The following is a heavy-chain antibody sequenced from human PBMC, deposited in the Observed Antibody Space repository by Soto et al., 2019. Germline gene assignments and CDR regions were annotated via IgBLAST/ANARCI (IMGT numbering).Heavy chain of an antibody. D-gene: IGHD2-2*01. V-gene: IGHV3-23*01. CDR3: AKERCVYVFGIVPAATLIGLAV. CDR1: GFTFDSYA. J-gene: IGHJ6*04. Sequence: EVQLSESGGGLTQRGGSLRLSCVASGFTFDSYAMNWIRQAPGKGLVWVSVISGGGTSTYYADSVKGRFTVSRDNSKNKMYLQMNSLSADDTGVYYCAKERCVYVFGIVPAATLIGLAVWGERTTVTVSS. CDR2: ISGGGTST.